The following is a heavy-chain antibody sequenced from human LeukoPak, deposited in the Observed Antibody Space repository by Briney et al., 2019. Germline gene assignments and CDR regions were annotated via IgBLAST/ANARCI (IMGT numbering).Heavy chain of an antibody. Sequence: PGGSVRLSCSAAGYTLSSYGMGWVRQAPGKGGEGGLVISGSGGSTYYAASVKAPFTTSRDNSKITLYPQITTLRAEDTPVYYCAKDGVLRWYAFEYFQHWGQGTLVTVSS. V-gene: IGHV3-23*01. CDR2: ISGSGGST. CDR3: AKDGVLRWYAFEYFQH. D-gene: IGHD4-23*01. J-gene: IGHJ1*01. CDR1: GYTLSSYG.